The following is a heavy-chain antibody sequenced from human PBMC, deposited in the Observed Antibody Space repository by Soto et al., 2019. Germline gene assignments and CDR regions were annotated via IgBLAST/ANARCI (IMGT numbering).Heavy chain of an antibody. CDR3: AKVGGEDCSSTSCYGPDWFDP. Sequence: EVQLLESGGGLVQPGGSLRLSCAASGFTFSSYAMSWVRQAPGKGLEWVSAISGSGGSTYYADSVKGRFTISRDNSKNTLYLQMNSLRAEDTAVYYCAKVGGEDCSSTSCYGPDWFDPWGQGTLVTVSP. CDR2: ISGSGGST. D-gene: IGHD2-2*01. V-gene: IGHV3-23*01. J-gene: IGHJ5*02. CDR1: GFTFSSYA.